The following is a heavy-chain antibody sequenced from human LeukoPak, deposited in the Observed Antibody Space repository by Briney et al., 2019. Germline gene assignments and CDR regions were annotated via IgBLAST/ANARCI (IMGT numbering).Heavy chain of an antibody. D-gene: IGHD2-2*01. CDR2: INHSGST. J-gene: IGHJ4*02. CDR3: ARHRRRREYCSSTSCYSFFDY. Sequence: SETLSLTCTVSGGSITTYYWNWIRQPPGKGLEWIGEINHSGSTNYNPSLKSRVTISVDTSKNQFSLKLSSVTAADTAVYYCARHRRRREYCSSTSCYSFFDYWGQGTLVTVSS. CDR1: GGSITTYY. V-gene: IGHV4-34*01.